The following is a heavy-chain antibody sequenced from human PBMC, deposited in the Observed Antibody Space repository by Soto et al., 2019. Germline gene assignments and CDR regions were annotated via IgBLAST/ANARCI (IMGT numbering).Heavy chain of an antibody. J-gene: IGHJ5*02. CDR2: TYHTGST. V-gene: IGHV4-59*13. D-gene: IGHD3-10*01. Sequence: SETLSLTCTISGGSFGTNYWSWIRQAPGKGLEWIGYTYHTGSTEYNPSLKSRATISVDTSKNQFSLTLNSAAAADTAVYYCATDSAGRGPFDPWGQGILVTVSS. CDR3: ATDSAGRGPFDP. CDR1: GGSFGTNY.